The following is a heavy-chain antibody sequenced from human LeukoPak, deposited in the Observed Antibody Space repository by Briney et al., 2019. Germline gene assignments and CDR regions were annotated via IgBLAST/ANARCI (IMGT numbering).Heavy chain of an antibody. J-gene: IGHJ4*02. D-gene: IGHD4-17*01. Sequence: PSQTLSLTCAISGGSIIRGGDSWSWIRQPPGKGLEWIGYIYYSGSTYYNPSLKSRVTISVDTSKNHFSLKLSSVTAADTAVYYCASTRSVTTGYYFDFWGQGTLVTVSS. V-gene: IGHV4-30-2*03. CDR1: GGSIIRGGDS. CDR3: ASTRSVTTGYYFDF. CDR2: IYYSGST.